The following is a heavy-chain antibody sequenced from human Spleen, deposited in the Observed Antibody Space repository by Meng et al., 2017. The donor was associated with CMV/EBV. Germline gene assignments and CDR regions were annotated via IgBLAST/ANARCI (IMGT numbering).Heavy chain of an antibody. J-gene: IGHJ3*02. CDR3: ARTPMVRGVIRAFDI. V-gene: IGHV1-2*02. D-gene: IGHD3-10*01. CDR1: GYTFTGYY. Sequence: ASVKVSCKASGYTFTGYYIHWVRQAPGQGLEWMGWINPNSGDTNYLQKFQGRVTMTRDRSISTAYMELSRLRSDDTAVYYCARTPMVRGVIRAFDIWGQGTMVTVSS. CDR2: INPNSGDT.